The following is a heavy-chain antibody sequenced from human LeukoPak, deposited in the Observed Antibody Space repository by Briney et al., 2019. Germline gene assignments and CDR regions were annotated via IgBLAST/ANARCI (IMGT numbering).Heavy chain of an antibody. Sequence: PSETLSLTCAVYGGSFSGYYWSWIRQPPGKGLEWIGEINHSGSTNYNPSLKSRVTISVDTSKNQFSLKLSSVTAADTAVYYCARGGWFDPWGQGTLVTVSS. CDR3: ARGGWFDP. V-gene: IGHV4-34*01. J-gene: IGHJ5*02. CDR1: GGSFSGYY. CDR2: INHSGST.